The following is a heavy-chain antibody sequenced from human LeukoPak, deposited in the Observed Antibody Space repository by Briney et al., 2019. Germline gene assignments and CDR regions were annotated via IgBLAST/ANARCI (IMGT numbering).Heavy chain of an antibody. J-gene: IGHJ6*03. D-gene: IGHD3-3*01. CDR1: GGSISSYY. CDR3: ARWGYDFWSGYAYYYYYYMDV. V-gene: IGHV4-59*01. CDR2: IYYSRST. Sequence: SETLFLTCSVSGGSISSYYWTWIRQPPGKGLEWIGYIYYSRSTNYTPSLKSRVTISVDTSKHQFSLKLSSVYAADTAVYYCARWGYDFWSGYAYYYYYYMDVWGKGTTVTVSS.